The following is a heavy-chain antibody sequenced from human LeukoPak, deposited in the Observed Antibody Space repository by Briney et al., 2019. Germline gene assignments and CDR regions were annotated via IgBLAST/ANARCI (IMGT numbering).Heavy chain of an antibody. CDR1: GGSFSGYY. Sequence: SEALSLTCAVYGGSFSGYYWSWIRQPPGKWLEWIGEINHSGSTNYNPSLKSRVAISVDTSKNQFSLKLSSVTAADTAVYYCARGAAAAFVYWGQGTLVTVSS. D-gene: IGHD6-13*01. V-gene: IGHV4-34*01. CDR3: ARGAAAAFVY. J-gene: IGHJ4*02. CDR2: INHSGST.